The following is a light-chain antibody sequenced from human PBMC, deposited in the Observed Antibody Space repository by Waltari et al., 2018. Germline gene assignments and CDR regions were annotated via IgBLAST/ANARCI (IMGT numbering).Light chain of an antibody. Sequence: QSALTQPASVSGSPGQSITISCTGTSSDVGGYTSVSWYQQHPGKAPKVMIYDVSNRPSGVSNRFSGSKSGNTASLTISGLQAEDEAEYYCSSHTSNSIVVFGGGTKLTVL. CDR1: SSDVGGYTS. J-gene: IGLJ2*01. CDR2: DVS. CDR3: SSHTSNSIVV. V-gene: IGLV2-14*03.